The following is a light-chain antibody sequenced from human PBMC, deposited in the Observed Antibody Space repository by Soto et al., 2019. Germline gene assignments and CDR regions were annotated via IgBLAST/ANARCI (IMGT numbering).Light chain of an antibody. CDR1: QTISSW. CDR2: KAS. V-gene: IGKV1-5*03. J-gene: IGKJ1*01. CDR3: QHYNSYSEA. Sequence: DLPRTQSPSPLSGSVGDRVTITCRASQTISSWLAWYQQKPGQAPKLLIYKASTLKSGVPSRFSVSGSGTEFTLTISSLQPDDFATYYCQHYNSYSEAFGQGTKVDI.